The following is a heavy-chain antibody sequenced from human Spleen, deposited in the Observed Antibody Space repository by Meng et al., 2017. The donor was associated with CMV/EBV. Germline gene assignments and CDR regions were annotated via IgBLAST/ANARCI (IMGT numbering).Heavy chain of an antibody. CDR2: IIPIFGTA. V-gene: IGHV1-69*05. Sequence: SVKVSCKASGGTFSSYAISWVRQAPGQGLEWMGGIIPIFGTANYAQKFQGRVTITTDESTSTAYMELSRLRSDDTAVYYCARDQTGTPDYWGQGTLVTVSS. J-gene: IGHJ4*02. CDR3: ARDQTGTPDY. CDR1: GGTFSSYA. D-gene: IGHD1/OR15-1a*01.